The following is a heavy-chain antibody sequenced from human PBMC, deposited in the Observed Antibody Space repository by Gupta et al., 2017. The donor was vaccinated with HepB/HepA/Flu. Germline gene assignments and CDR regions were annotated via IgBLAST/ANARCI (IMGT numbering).Heavy chain of an antibody. D-gene: IGHD3-16*02. CDR3: HMIAFGEVIAASDY. CDR2: IYPGDSDT. J-gene: IGHJ4*02. V-gene: IGHV5-51*01. CDR1: GYSFTNYW. Sequence: EVQLVQSGAEVKKPGETLKISCKGSGYSFTNYWIGWVRQMPGQGLEWMGIIYPGDSDTRYSPSFQGQVTMSADKSISTAYLQWSSLKASDTAMYYCHMIAFGEVIAASDYWGQGTLVTVSS.